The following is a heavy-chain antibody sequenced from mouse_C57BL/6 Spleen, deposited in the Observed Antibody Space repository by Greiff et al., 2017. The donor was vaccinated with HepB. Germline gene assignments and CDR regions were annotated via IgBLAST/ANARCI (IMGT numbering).Heavy chain of an antibody. J-gene: IGHJ1*03. CDR1: GFSLTSYG. D-gene: IGHD2-5*01. Sequence: VKLQESGPGLVQPSQSLSITCTVSGFSLTSYGVHWVRQSPGKGLEWLGVIWSGGSTDYNAAFISRLSISKDNSKSQVFFKMNSLQADDTAIYYCARNYNYSNYVYWYFDVWGTGTTVTVSS. CDR2: IWSGGST. V-gene: IGHV2-2*01. CDR3: ARNYNYSNYVYWYFDV.